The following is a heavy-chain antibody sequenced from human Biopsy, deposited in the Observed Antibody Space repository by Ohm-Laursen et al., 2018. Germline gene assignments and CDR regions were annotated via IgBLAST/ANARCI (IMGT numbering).Heavy chain of an antibody. CDR3: AKDKGTFNFYYYGMDV. V-gene: IGHV3-30*18. CDR2: ISYDGSKT. D-gene: IGHD2/OR15-2a*01. J-gene: IGHJ6*02. CDR1: GFTFSNSG. Sequence: SPRLSCAASGFTFSNSGMHWVRQAPGKGLEWVAAISYDGSKTDYGDSVKGRLNISRGNSKNTLDLQMSSLRVEDTAVYFCAKDKGTFNFYYYGMDVWGQGTTVTVSS.